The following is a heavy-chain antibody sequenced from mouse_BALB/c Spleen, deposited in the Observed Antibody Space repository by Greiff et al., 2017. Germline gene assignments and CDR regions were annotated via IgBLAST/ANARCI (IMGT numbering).Heavy chain of an antibody. J-gene: IGHJ4*01. CDR1: GFTFSSYT. V-gene: IGHV5-6-4*01. CDR2: ISSGGSYT. Sequence: EVQVVESGGGLVKPGGSLKLSCAASGFTFSSYTMSWVRQTPEKRLEWVATISSGGSYTYYPDSVKGRFTISRDNAKNTLYLQMSSLKSEDTAMYYCTREGDGSYYYAMDYWGQGTSVTVSS. D-gene: IGHD2-3*01. CDR3: TREGDGSYYYAMDY.